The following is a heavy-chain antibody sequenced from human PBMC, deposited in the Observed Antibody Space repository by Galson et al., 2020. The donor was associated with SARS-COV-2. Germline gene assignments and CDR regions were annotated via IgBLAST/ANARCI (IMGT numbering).Heavy chain of an antibody. J-gene: IGHJ4*02. D-gene: IGHD3-3*01. Sequence: ASVKVSCKASGYTFTGYYMHWVRQAPAQGREWMGWINPNSGSTRYAQRFEGRVTMTRDTSISTAYMELSRLKSDDTAVYYCARGDTIFGIVHQFDYWGQGTLVTVSS. CDR1: GYTFTGYY. V-gene: IGHV1-2*02. CDR3: ARGDTIFGIVHQFDY. CDR2: INPNSGST.